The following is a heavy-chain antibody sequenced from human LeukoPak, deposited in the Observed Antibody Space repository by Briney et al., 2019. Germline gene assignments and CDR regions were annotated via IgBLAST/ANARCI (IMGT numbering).Heavy chain of an antibody. D-gene: IGHD3-22*01. V-gene: IGHV3-11*01. CDR3: ATTMITGLFIF. J-gene: IGHJ4*02. CDR2: VSPSGGII. Sequence: PGGSLRLSCTASGFRFDDYYMTWIRQVAGKGLEWVSFVSPSGGIIDHADSVKGRFIISRDNAKNSVDLQMNSLRAEDTAVYYCATTMITGLFIFWGKGTLVSVSS. CDR1: GFRFDDYY.